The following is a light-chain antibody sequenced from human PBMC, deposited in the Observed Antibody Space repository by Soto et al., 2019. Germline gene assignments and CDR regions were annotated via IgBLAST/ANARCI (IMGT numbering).Light chain of an antibody. CDR3: QQYKNWPPLT. CDR1: QSVTYN. Sequence: EIVMTQSPATLSVSPGETATLSCRASQSVTYNLAWYQQKPGQGPRLLIFGAFTRATGIPARFSGSGSGTEVTLTISSRQSEDFAVYYCQQYKNWPPLTFGGGTKVEIK. J-gene: IGKJ4*01. V-gene: IGKV3-15*01. CDR2: GAF.